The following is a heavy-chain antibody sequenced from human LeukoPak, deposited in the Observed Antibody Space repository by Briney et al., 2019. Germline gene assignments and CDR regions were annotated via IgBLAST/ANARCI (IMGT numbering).Heavy chain of an antibody. CDR3: ARDQGWGRIDY. CDR1: RFTFSVHW. V-gene: IGHV3-74*01. Sequence: GGSLRLSCAASRFTFSVHWMHWVRHAPGKGLVWVSRIKSDGSGTSYADSVKGRFTISRDNAKNTLYLQMNSLRAEDTAVYYCARDQGWGRIDYWGQGTLVTVSS. CDR2: IKSDGSGT. D-gene: IGHD2-15*01. J-gene: IGHJ4*02.